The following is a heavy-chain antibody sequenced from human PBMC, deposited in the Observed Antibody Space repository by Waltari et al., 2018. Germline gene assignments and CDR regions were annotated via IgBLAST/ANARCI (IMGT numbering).Heavy chain of an antibody. CDR2: ICPGESKT. D-gene: IGHD2-2*01. Sequence: ELQLVQSAPEVRKRRASLQSACTASGSTYQDYCHCWLRWMPGLDLEGVDSICPGESKTLYNPSFQGHVTISADKSISTAYLQWSSLKASDTAMYYCARYGLGGCNSVGCYLSFYYYGMDVWGQGTTVTVSS. J-gene: IGHJ6*02. CDR3: ARYGLGGCNSVGCYLSFYYYGMDV. CDR1: GSTYQDYC. V-gene: IGHV5-51*03.